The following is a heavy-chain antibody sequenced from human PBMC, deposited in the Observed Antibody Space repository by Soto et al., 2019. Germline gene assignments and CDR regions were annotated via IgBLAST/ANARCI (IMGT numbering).Heavy chain of an antibody. J-gene: IGHJ4*02. CDR3: ARLPWGSYSITFDX. V-gene: IGHV4-39*01. D-gene: IGHD1-26*01. CDR1: GGSISSISYY. Sequence: PSETLSLTCTVSGGSISSISYYWGWIRQPPGKGLEGIGSIYYSGSTYYNPSLKSRVTISVDTSKNQFSLKLSSVTAAETAVYYCARLPWGSYSITFDXWGQGTLVTVSX. CDR2: IYYSGST.